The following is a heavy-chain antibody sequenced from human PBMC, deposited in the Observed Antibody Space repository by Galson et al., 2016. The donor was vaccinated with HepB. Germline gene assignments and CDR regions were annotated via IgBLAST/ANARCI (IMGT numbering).Heavy chain of an antibody. J-gene: IGHJ4*02. CDR2: IYYSGST. V-gene: IGHV4-59*01. D-gene: IGHD3-3*01. Sequence: LSLTCTVSGGSISHFYWSWIRQPPGKGLEWIGYIYYSGSTDYNPSLNSRVTISVDTSKNQFSLKLNSVTAADTAVYYCARGSHITIAYWGQGTLVTVSS. CDR1: GGSISHFY. CDR3: ARGSHITIAY.